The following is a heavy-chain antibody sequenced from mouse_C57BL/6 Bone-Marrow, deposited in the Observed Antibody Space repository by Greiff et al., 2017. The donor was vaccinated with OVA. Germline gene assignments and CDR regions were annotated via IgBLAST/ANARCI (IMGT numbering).Heavy chain of an antibody. Sequence: VQLQQSGPELVKPGASVKISCKASGYSFTGYYMNWVKQSPEKSLEWIGEINPSTGGTTYNQKFKAKATLTVDKSSSTAYMQLKSLKSEDSAVYYCARSGLGAYYFDYWGQGTTLTVSS. D-gene: IGHD3-3*01. CDR1: GYSFTGYY. V-gene: IGHV1-42*01. J-gene: IGHJ2*01. CDR3: ARSGLGAYYFDY. CDR2: INPSTGGT.